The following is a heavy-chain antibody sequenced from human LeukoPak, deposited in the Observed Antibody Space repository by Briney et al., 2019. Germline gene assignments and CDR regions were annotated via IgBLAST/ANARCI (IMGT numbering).Heavy chain of an antibody. D-gene: IGHD6-13*01. J-gene: IGHJ4*02. CDR3: AKDRSGIAAAAHDY. CDR2: LTGSGGTT. Sequence: PGGSLRLSCAASGFTFRDYGMSWVRQAPGKGLEWVSALTGSGGTTYYADSVKGRFTISRDNSKNTLYLQMNSLRAEDTAVYYCAKDRSGIAAAAHDYWGQGTLVTVSS. V-gene: IGHV3-23*01. CDR1: GFTFRDYG.